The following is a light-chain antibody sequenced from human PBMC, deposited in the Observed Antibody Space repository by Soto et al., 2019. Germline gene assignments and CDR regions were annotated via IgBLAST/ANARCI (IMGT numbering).Light chain of an antibody. CDR2: GNS. J-gene: IGLJ3*02. V-gene: IGLV1-40*01. CDR3: SSYTSSNTHWM. Sequence: QSVLTQPPSVSGAPGQRVTISCTGSSSNIGAGYDVHWYQQLPGTAPKLLIYGNSNRPSGVPDRFSGSKSGTSASLAITGLQAEDEADYYCSSYTSSNTHWMFGGGTKLTVL. CDR1: SSNIGAGYD.